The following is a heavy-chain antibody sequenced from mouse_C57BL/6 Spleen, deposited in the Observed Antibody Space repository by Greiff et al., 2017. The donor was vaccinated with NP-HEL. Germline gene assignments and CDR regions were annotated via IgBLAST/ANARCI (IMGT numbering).Heavy chain of an antibody. J-gene: IGHJ4*01. D-gene: IGHD1-1*01. Sequence: QVQLKQPGAELVRPGPSVKLSCKASGYTFTSYWMHWVKQRPGQGLEWIGVIDPSDSYTNYNQKFKGKATLTVDTSSSTAYMQLSSLTSEDSAVYYCARYYGSNAMDYWGQGTSVTVSS. CDR1: GYTFTSYW. CDR3: ARYYGSNAMDY. CDR2: IDPSDSYT. V-gene: IGHV1-59*01.